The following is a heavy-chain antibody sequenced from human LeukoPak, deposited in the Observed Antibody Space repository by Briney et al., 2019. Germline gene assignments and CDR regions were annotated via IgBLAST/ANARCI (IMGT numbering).Heavy chain of an antibody. V-gene: IGHV1-2*02. D-gene: IGHD6-19*01. CDR2: INPNSGGT. CDR3: ARDIIAVAGTPFDY. J-gene: IGHJ4*02. CDR1: GYTFTGYY. Sequence: ASVKVSCKASGYTFTGYYMHWVRQAPGQGLEWMGWINPNSGGTNYAQKFQGRVTMTRDTSISTAYMELSRLRSDDMAVYYCARDIIAVAGTPFDYWDQGTLVTVSS.